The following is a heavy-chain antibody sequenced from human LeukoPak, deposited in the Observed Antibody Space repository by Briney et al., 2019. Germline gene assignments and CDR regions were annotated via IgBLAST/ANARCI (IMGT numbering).Heavy chain of an antibody. V-gene: IGHV3-30*18. CDR2: ISYDGSNK. Sequence: GRSLRLSCAASGFTFSSYGMHWVRQAPGKGLEWVAVISYDGSNKYYAESVKGRFTTSRDNTKNTLYLQMSSLRAEDTAVYYFAKDGGTQLWFGEFARYYGMDVWGQGTTVTVSS. J-gene: IGHJ6*02. CDR3: AKDGGTQLWFGEFARYYGMDV. CDR1: GFTFSSYG. D-gene: IGHD3-10*01.